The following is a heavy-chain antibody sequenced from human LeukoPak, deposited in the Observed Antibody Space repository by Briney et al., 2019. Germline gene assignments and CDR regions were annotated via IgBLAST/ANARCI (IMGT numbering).Heavy chain of an antibody. Sequence: GGSLRLSCVASGFTFSNYAMSWVRQAPGKGLEWVSAIRSNGHTTYDADSVKGRFTISRDNSKNTLYLQMNSLRAEDTAVYYCAREGSLTVAGSSWDYGMDVWGQGTTITVSS. J-gene: IGHJ6*02. V-gene: IGHV3-23*01. CDR2: IRSNGHTT. CDR1: GFTFSNYA. D-gene: IGHD6-19*01. CDR3: AREGSLTVAGSSWDYGMDV.